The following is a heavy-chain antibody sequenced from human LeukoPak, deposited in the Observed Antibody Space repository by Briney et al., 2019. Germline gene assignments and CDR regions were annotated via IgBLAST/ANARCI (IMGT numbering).Heavy chain of an antibody. CDR1: GDSISSGDYY. CDR3: ARGPYSYDSSGAFDI. Sequence: PSGTLSLTCTVSGDSISSGDYYWSWTRQPAGKGLEWIGRISSSGSTNYNPSLKSRVTISVDTSKNQFSLKLSSVTAADTAVYFCARGPYSYDSSGAFDIWGQGTMVTVSS. J-gene: IGHJ3*02. D-gene: IGHD3-22*01. CDR2: ISSSGST. V-gene: IGHV4-61*02.